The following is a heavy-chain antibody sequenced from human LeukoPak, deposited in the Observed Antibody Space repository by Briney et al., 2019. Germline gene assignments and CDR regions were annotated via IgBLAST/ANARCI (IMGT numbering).Heavy chain of an antibody. CDR2: KSYDGSNK. V-gene: IGHV3-30-3*01. D-gene: IGHD3-3*01. CDR1: GFTFSSYA. CDR3: ARDTWSIYFDY. J-gene: IGHJ4*02. Sequence: GGSLRLSCAASGFTFSSYAMHWVRQAPGKGLEWVAVKSYDGSNKYYADSVKGRFTISRDNSKNTLYLQMNSLRAEDTAVYYCARDTWSIYFDYWGQGTLVTVSS.